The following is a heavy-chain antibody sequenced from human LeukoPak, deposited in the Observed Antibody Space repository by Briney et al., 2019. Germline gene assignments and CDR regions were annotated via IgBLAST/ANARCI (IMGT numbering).Heavy chain of an antibody. D-gene: IGHD3-3*01. CDR2: IYYSGST. CDR1: GGSISSGGYY. J-gene: IGHJ4*02. Sequence: SQTLSLTCTVSGGSISSGGYYWSWIRQHPGKGLEWIGYIYYSGSTYYNPSLKSRVTISVDTSKNQFSLKLSSVTAADTAVYYCARGGYDFWSGYYRGHDYWGQGTLVTVSS. CDR3: ARGGYDFWSGYYRGHDY. V-gene: IGHV4-31*03.